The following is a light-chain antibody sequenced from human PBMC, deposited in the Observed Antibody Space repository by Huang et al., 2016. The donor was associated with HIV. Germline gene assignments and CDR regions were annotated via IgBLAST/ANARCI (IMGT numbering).Light chain of an antibody. CDR1: QSVSSN. J-gene: IGKJ1*01. CDR2: GAS. Sequence: EVEMTQSPATLSVSPGGRATLSCRASQSVSSNLAWYQQTPGQAPRLLIYGASTRASGIPARFSGSGSGAEFTHTISSLPSEDFAVYYCQQYNDWPRTFGQGTKVEIK. V-gene: IGKV3-15*01. CDR3: QQYNDWPRT.